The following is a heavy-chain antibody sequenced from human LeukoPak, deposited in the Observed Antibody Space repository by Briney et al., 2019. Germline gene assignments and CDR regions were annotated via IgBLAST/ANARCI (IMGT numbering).Heavy chain of an antibody. V-gene: IGHV4-4*07. J-gene: IGHJ4*02. CDR3: ARYGVVPSAHFDY. D-gene: IGHD2-2*01. Sequence: PSETLSLTCTVSDGSISNYYWSWIRQPAGKGLEWIGRIYSSGDTEYNPFLKSRVTISVDTSKNQFSLGLSSVTAADTAVYYCARYGVVPSAHFDYWGQGTLVTVSS. CDR2: IYSSGDT. CDR1: DGSISNYY.